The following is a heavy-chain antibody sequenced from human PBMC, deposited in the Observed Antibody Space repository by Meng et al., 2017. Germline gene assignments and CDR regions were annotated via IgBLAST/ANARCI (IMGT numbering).Heavy chain of an antibody. D-gene: IGHD5-18*01. CDR2: KNPNSGNT. Sequence: ASAMVFCKASGYTFTSYAMNWVRQAPGQGLEWMGWKNPNSGNTGYAQKFQGRVTITRNTTISTAYLELSSLRSEDTAVYYCAKGRYSYGYEAGYHYYYYGMDVWGQGTMVTVSS. V-gene: IGHV1-8*03. CDR1: GYTFTSYA. CDR3: AKGRYSYGYEAGYHYYYYGMDV. J-gene: IGHJ6*02.